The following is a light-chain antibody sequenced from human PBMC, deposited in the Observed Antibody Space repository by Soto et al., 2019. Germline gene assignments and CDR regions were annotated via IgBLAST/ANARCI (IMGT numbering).Light chain of an antibody. CDR2: TTS. V-gene: IGKV1-39*01. J-gene: IGKJ1*01. CDR1: QSISRY. Sequence: DIQMTQSPSSLSASVGDRVTITCRASQSISRYLNWYQQKPGKAPKLLIYTTSSLQSGVPSRFSGSGSGTDFTLTISSLHPEDFATYYWQQTYSTWTFGQGTKVDIK. CDR3: QQTYSTWT.